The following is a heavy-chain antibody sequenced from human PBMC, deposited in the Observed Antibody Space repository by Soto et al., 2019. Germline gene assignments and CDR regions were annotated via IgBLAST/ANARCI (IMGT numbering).Heavy chain of an antibody. V-gene: IGHV1-18*01. CDR2: INTYNGKT. D-gene: IGHD3-22*01. Sequence: ASVKVSCKASGYTFTSYGISWVRQAPGRGLEWMGWINTYNGKTDYAQKLQGRVTMTTDTSTSTAYMKLRSLRSDDTAVYYCARGGYYDSSGYYDWGQGTLVRVSS. J-gene: IGHJ4*02. CDR1: GYTFTSYG. CDR3: ARGGYYDSSGYYD.